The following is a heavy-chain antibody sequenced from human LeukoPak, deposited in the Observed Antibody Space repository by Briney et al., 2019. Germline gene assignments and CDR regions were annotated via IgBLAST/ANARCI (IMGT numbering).Heavy chain of an antibody. J-gene: IGHJ5*02. CDR3: ASRLTKKHSWFDP. CDR1: GGTFSSYA. Sequence: SVKVSCKASGGTFSSYAISWVRQAPGQGLEWMGRIIPILGIANYAQKFQGRVTMTRDTSTSTVYMELSSLRSEDTAVYYCASRLTKKHSWFDPWGQGTLVTVSS. D-gene: IGHD2-8*01. V-gene: IGHV1-69*04. CDR2: IIPILGIA.